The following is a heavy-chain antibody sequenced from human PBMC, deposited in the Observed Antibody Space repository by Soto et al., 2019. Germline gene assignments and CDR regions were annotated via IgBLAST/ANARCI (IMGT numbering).Heavy chain of an antibody. D-gene: IGHD6-25*01. CDR2: IIPILGIA. Sequence: QVQLVQSGAEVKKPGSSVKVSCKASGGTFSSYTISWVRQAPGQGLEWMGRIIPILGIANYAQKFQGRVTITADKSTSTAYMELSSLRSEDTAVYYCASALGSSGGDYYDGMDVWGQGTTVTVSS. CDR3: ASALGSSGGDYYDGMDV. CDR1: GGTFSSYT. J-gene: IGHJ6*02. V-gene: IGHV1-69*02.